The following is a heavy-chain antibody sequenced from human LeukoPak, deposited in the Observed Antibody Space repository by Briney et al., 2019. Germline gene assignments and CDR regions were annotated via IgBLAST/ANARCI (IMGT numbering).Heavy chain of an antibody. V-gene: IGHV3-21*01. CDR2: ISSSSSYI. J-gene: IGHJ6*04. Sequence: GGSLRLSCAASGFTFSSYSMNWARQAPGKGLEWVSSISSSSSYIYYADSVKGRFTISRDNAKNSLYLQMNSLRAEDTAVYYCARGPTMKMDVWGKGTTVTVSS. CDR3: ARGPTMKMDV. CDR1: GFTFSSYS. D-gene: IGHD3-22*01.